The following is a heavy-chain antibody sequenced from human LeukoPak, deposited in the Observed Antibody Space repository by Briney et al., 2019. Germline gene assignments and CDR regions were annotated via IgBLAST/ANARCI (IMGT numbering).Heavy chain of an antibody. Sequence: GGSLRLSCTASGFTVSSNYISWVRQAPGKGLEWVSIIYPGGRTYYTDSVKGRFSISRDNAKNTVYFQMNSLRVEDTAVYLCGRTDWGTVVVYWGQGALITVSS. CDR1: GFTVSSNY. CDR3: GRTDWGTVVVY. V-gene: IGHV3-66*01. CDR2: IYPGGRT. J-gene: IGHJ4*02. D-gene: IGHD1-1*01.